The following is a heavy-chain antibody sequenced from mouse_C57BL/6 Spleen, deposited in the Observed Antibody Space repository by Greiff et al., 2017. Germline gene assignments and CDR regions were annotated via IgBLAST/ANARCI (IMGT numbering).Heavy chain of an antibody. CDR3: ARAGYWYFDV. V-gene: IGHV5-16*01. CDR2: INYDGSST. J-gene: IGHJ1*03. CDR1: GFTFSDYY. Sequence: EVQLVESEGGLVQPGSSMKLSCTASGFTFSDYYMAWVRQVPEKGLEWVANINYDGSSTYYMDSLKGRFIISRDNAKNMLYLQMSSLKSEDTATYYCARAGYWYFDVWGTGTTVTVSS.